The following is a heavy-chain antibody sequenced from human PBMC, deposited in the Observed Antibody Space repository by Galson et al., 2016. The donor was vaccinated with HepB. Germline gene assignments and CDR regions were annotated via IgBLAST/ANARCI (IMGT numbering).Heavy chain of an antibody. CDR2: INPNSGGP. D-gene: IGHD3-9*01. Sequence: SVKVSCKASGYIFTGYYIHWVRQAPGQGLEWMGWINPNSGGPNYALKFQGRVTMTTDTSITTVYMDLRRLKSDDTAVYYCAKGFQYDILTGVGYWGQGTLVIVSS. V-gene: IGHV1-2*02. CDR1: GYIFTGYY. CDR3: AKGFQYDILTGVGY. J-gene: IGHJ4*02.